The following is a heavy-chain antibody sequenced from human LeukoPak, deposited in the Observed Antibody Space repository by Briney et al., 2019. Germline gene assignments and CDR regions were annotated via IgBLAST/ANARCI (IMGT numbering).Heavy chain of an antibody. CDR3: ARGGHRRYYYTLGSAFDP. V-gene: IGHV3-21*01. CDR2: ISSSSYI. CDR1: GFTFSSYS. J-gene: IGHJ5*02. D-gene: IGHD3-10*01. Sequence: GGSLRLSCAASGFTFSSYSMNWVRQAPGKGLEWVSSISSSSYIYYADSVKGRFTISRDNAKNSLYLQMNSLRAEDTAVYYCARGGHRRYYYTLGSAFDPWGQGTLVTVSS.